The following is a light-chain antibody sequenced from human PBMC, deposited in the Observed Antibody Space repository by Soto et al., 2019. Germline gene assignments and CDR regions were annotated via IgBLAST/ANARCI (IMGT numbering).Light chain of an antibody. V-gene: IGLV2-14*01. J-gene: IGLJ2*01. CDR2: AVS. CDR1: SSDIGGYNY. CDR3: FSYTTSDTVL. Sequence: QSALTQAASVSGSPGQSITISCTGTSSDIGGYNYVSWYQQRPGEAPKLLIYAVSYRPSGISNRFSGSKSGNTASLTISGLQSDDEAVYYCFSYTTSDTVLFGGGTKVTVL.